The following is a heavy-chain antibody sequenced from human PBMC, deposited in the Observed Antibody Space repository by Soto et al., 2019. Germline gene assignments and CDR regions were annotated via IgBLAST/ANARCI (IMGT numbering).Heavy chain of an antibody. J-gene: IGHJ4*02. CDR3: ARSSGSSGGWFRPKMGYYFHY. Sequence: QVQLVESGGGVVQPGRSLRLSCAASGFTFNSYAMRWVRQAPGKGVEWVAVISYDGSIKHYADSVKGRFTISRDNSNNTLYLHMCRLRAEVTAVYYCARSSGSSGGWFRPKMGYYFHYWGQGSLVTVSS. CDR2: ISYDGSIK. V-gene: IGHV3-30-3*01. D-gene: IGHD6-19*01. CDR1: GFTFNSYA.